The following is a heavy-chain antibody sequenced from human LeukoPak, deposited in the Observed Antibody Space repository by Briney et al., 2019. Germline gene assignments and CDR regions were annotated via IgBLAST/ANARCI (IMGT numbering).Heavy chain of an antibody. CDR2: VWYDGSKK. CDR1: GFIFSSHS. Sequence: GSLRLSCAASGFIFSSHSMHWVRQAPGKGLEWVAIVWYDGSKKYYADSVEGRFTIYRDNSKNMVYLQMNSLRAEDTAVYYCAKDRGSSVEYWGRGTVVTVSS. J-gene: IGHJ4*02. V-gene: IGHV3-33*06. CDR3: AKDRGSSVEY. D-gene: IGHD6-6*01.